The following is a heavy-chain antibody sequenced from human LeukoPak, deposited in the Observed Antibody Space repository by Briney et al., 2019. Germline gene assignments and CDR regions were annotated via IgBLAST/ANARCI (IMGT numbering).Heavy chain of an antibody. CDR1: GGPIRSHY. V-gene: IGHV4-59*11. Sequence: PSETLSLTXTVSGGPIRSHYWSWIRQPPGKGLEWIGYIYYSGSTNYNPSLKSRVTISVDTSKNQFSLKLSSVTAADTAVYYCARENYYDSSGPYWGQGTLVTVSS. CDR3: ARENYYDSSGPY. J-gene: IGHJ4*02. D-gene: IGHD3-22*01. CDR2: IYYSGST.